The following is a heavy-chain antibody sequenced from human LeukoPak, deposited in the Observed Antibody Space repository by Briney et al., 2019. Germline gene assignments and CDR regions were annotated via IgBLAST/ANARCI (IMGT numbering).Heavy chain of an antibody. Sequence: SETLSLTCTVSGGSISSYYWSWIRQPPGKLLEWIGYIYYIGSTNYNPPLKSRVTISVDTSKNQFSLKLSSVTAADTAVYYCARGKRAKRWLQSGDRSYFDYWGQGTLVTVSS. CDR1: GGSISSYY. V-gene: IGHV4-59*01. J-gene: IGHJ4*02. CDR3: ARGKRAKRWLQSGDRSYFDY. CDR2: IYYIGST. D-gene: IGHD5-24*01.